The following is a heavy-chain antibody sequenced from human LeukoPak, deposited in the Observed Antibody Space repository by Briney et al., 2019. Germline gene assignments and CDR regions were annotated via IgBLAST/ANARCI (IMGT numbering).Heavy chain of an antibody. Sequence: GGSLRLSCAGSGFTFTDYAMSWVRQAPGTGLEWVSAISGIANAIFYASSVKGRFTISRDNSKNTLSLQMSSLRAEDTAVYYCVRHLASSGSYPLDYWGQGTLVTVSS. CDR1: GFTFTDYA. J-gene: IGHJ4*02. CDR2: ISGIANAI. CDR3: VRHLASSGSYPLDY. V-gene: IGHV3-23*01. D-gene: IGHD1-26*01.